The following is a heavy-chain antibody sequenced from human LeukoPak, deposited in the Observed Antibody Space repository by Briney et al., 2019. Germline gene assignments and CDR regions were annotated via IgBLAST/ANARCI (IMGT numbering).Heavy chain of an antibody. CDR2: IYYSGST. CDR1: GGSISSSSYY. V-gene: IGHV4-39*02. D-gene: IGHD3-16*01. J-gene: IGHJ3*02. CDR3: ARDLRLHAFDI. Sequence: SETLSLTCTVSGGSISSSSYYWGWIRQTPGKGLEWVGTIYYSGSTYYNPSVKSRVTISVDTSKIQFSLKLTSVSAADTAVYYCARDLRLHAFDIWGQGTMVTVSS.